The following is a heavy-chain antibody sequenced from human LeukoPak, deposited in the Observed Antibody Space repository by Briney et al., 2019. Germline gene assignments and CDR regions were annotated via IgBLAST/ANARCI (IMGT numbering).Heavy chain of an antibody. J-gene: IGHJ4*02. Sequence: GGSLRLSCAASGFTFSSYSMNWVRQTPGKGLEWVSFISSRSTYIYYADSVKGRFTISRDTAKISMYLQMNSLRAEDMAVYYCAREPTAMILWGQGTLVTVSS. CDR2: ISSRSTYI. D-gene: IGHD5-18*01. CDR1: GFTFSSYS. CDR3: AREPTAMIL. V-gene: IGHV3-21*01.